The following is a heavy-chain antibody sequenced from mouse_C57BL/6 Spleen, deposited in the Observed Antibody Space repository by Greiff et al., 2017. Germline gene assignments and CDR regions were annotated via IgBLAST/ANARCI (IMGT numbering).Heavy chain of an antibody. J-gene: IGHJ1*03. Sequence: VQLQQSGPGLVKPSQSLSLTCSVTGYSITSGYYWNWIRQFPGNILEWMGYISYDGSNNYNPSLKNRISITRDTSKNQFFLKLNSVTTEDTATYYCARDHYYGSSPYWYFDVWGTGTTVTVSS. CDR2: ISYDGSN. D-gene: IGHD1-1*01. CDR3: ARDHYYGSSPYWYFDV. CDR1: GYSITSGYY. V-gene: IGHV3-6*01.